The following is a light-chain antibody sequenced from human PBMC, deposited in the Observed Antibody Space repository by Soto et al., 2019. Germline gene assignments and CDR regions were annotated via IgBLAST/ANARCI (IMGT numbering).Light chain of an antibody. CDR3: QQYNNYSRT. V-gene: IGKV1-5*01. J-gene: IGKJ1*01. CDR2: DAS. Sequence: DIELTRSPSTLSASLGERATLSCRASQSISSRLAWYQQKPGKAPKLLIYDASSIASGIPSRFSGSGSGTEFTLTISSLQPDDFATYYCQQYNNYSRTFGQGTKVDIK. CDR1: QSISSR.